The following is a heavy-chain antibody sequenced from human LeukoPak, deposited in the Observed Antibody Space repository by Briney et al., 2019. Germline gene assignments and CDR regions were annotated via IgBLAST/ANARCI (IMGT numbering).Heavy chain of an antibody. CDR3: AGEKGSNSWDKDEEEVDY. CDR1: GFTVSSNY. V-gene: IGHV3-66*01. CDR2: IYSGGST. J-gene: IGHJ4*02. Sequence: GGSLRLSCAASGFTVSSNYMSWVRQAPGKGLEWVSVIYSGGSTYYADSVKGRFTISRDNSKNTLYLQMNSLRAEDTAVYYCAGEKGSNSWDKDEEEVDYWGQGTLVTVSS. D-gene: IGHD6-13*01.